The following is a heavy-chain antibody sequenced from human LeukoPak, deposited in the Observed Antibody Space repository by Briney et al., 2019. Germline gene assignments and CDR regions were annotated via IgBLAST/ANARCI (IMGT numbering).Heavy chain of an antibody. V-gene: IGHV4-39*01. D-gene: IGHD3-9*01. CDR2: IYYSGST. CDR3: ARYIILTGYPNWFDP. CDR1: GGSISSSSYY. J-gene: IGHJ5*02. Sequence: SETLSLTCTVSGGSISSSSYYWGWIRQPPGKGLEWIGSIYYSGSTYYNPSLKSRVTVSVDTSKNQFSLKLSSVTAADTAVYYCARYIILTGYPNWFDPWGQGTLVTVSS.